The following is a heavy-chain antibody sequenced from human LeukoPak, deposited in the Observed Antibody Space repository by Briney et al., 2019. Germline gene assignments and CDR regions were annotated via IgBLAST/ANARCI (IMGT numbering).Heavy chain of an antibody. CDR2: ISAYNGNT. J-gene: IGHJ4*02. Sequence: ASVKVSCKASGYTFTSYGISWVRQAPGQGLEWMGWISAYNGNTNYAQKLQGRVTMTTDTSTSTAYMELRSLRFDDTAVYYCARERAAGQWLVGDFDYWGQGTLVTVSS. CDR1: GYTFTSYG. V-gene: IGHV1-18*01. D-gene: IGHD6-19*01. CDR3: ARERAAGQWLVGDFDY.